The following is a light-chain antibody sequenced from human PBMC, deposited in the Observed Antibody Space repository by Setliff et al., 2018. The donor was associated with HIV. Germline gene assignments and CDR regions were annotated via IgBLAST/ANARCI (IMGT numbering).Light chain of an antibody. J-gene: IGLJ1*01. CDR3: CSNSGSNTFV. Sequence: QSALTQPASVSGSPGQSITISCTGTSNDVGRYDLVSWYQRHPARAPKLIIYQATRRPSGVSNRFSGPKSGNVASLTISGLQAEDEADYYCCSNSGSNTFVVGTGTKV. CDR1: SNDVGRYDL. V-gene: IGLV2-23*01. CDR2: QAT.